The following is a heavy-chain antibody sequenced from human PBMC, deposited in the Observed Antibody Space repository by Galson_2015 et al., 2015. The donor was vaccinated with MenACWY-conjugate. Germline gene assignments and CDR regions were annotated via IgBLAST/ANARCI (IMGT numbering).Heavy chain of an antibody. V-gene: IGHV1-18*01. J-gene: IGHJ1*01. CDR1: GYTFRNYG. D-gene: IGHD2/OR15-2a*01. CDR3: ASHLLGNIGYA. Sequence: SVKVSCKASGYTFRNYGFTWVRQAPGQGLEWMGRISGKNGNAIYAQKFQDRFIMTTDASTNTAYMELGSLRSDDTAIYYCASHLLGNIGYAWGQGTLVTVSS. CDR2: ISGKNGNA.